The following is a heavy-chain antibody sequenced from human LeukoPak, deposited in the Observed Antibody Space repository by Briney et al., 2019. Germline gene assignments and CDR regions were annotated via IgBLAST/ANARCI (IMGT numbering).Heavy chain of an antibody. J-gene: IGHJ5*02. CDR1: GYSFTSYW. CDR2: IYPGYSDT. Sequence: RGESLKISCKGSGYSFTSYWIGWVRQMPGKGLEWMGIIYPGYSDTRYSPSFQGRVTISADKSISTAYLQWSSLKASDTAMYYCARQRFTMRAYAGNWFDPWGQGTLVTVSS. V-gene: IGHV5-51*01. D-gene: IGHD3-10*01. CDR3: ARQRFTMRAYAGNWFDP.